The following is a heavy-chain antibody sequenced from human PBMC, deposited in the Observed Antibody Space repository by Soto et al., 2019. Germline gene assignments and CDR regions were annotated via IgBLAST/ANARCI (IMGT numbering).Heavy chain of an antibody. CDR3: WKAVTGGSSRGGGDY. CDR1: GFTFSNYM. D-gene: IGHD2-15*01. CDR2: ITNSGGSA. J-gene: IGHJ4*02. Sequence: EVQLLESGGGLVQPGGSLRLSCAASGFTFSNYMMIWVRQAPEKGPEWVSTITNSGGSASYADSVKGRFTISRDNSKNTLYLQMNSLRAEDWAVYYCWKAVTGGSSRGGGDYWGQGTLVTVSS. V-gene: IGHV3-23*01.